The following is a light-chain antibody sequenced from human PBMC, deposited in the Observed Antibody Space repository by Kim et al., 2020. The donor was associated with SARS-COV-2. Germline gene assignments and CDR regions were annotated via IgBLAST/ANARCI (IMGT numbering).Light chain of an antibody. Sequence: QLVLTQSPSASASLGASVRLTCTLSSGHIGYAIAWHQQQPEKGPRYLMKLNSDGSHNKGDGIPDRFSGSSSGAERYLTISSLQSEDEADYYCQTWGTGIWVFGGGTQLTVL. J-gene: IGLJ3*02. CDR3: QTWGTGIWV. CDR2: LNSDGSH. V-gene: IGLV4-69*01. CDR1: SGHIGYA.